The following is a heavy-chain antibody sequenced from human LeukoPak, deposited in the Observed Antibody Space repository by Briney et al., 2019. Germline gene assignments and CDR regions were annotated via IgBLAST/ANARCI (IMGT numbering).Heavy chain of an antibody. Sequence: SETLSLTCTVSGGSISSGSYYWSWIRQPAGKGLEWIGRIYTSGSTNYNPSLKSRVTISVDTSKNQFSLKLSPVTAADTAVYYCARETCSSTSCLTFDPWGQGTLVTVSS. D-gene: IGHD2-2*01. CDR2: IYTSGST. J-gene: IGHJ5*02. V-gene: IGHV4-61*02. CDR1: GGSISSGSYY. CDR3: ARETCSSTSCLTFDP.